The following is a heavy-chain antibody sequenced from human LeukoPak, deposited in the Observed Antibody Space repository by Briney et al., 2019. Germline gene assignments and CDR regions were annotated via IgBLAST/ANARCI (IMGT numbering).Heavy chain of an antibody. CDR3: ARQKYHQIWDAFDI. J-gene: IGHJ3*02. D-gene: IGHD2-2*01. CDR1: GFTFSDGW. Sequence: GGSLRLSCAASGFTFSDGWMNWVRQAPGKGLEWVGRIKSKTDGGTTDYAAPVKGRFTISRDDSKNTLYLQMNSLRAEDTAVYYCARQKYHQIWDAFDIWGQGTMVTVSS. CDR2: IKSKTDGGTT. V-gene: IGHV3-15*01.